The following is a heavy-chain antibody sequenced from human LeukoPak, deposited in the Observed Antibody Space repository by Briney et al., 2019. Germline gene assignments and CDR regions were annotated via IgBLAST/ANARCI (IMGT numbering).Heavy chain of an antibody. CDR1: GFTFSTYA. CDR3: AKRKGLGYCSGGSCYSSRLLGENYYYYYMDV. D-gene: IGHD2-15*01. CDR2: ISYDGSNK. V-gene: IGHV3-30*04. Sequence: GGSLRLSCAASGFTFSTYAMHWVRQAPGKGLEWVAAISYDGSNKNYADSVKGRFTISRDNSKNTLYLQMNSLRAEDTAVYYCAKRKGLGYCSGGSCYSSRLLGENYYYYYMDVWGKGTTVTISS. J-gene: IGHJ6*03.